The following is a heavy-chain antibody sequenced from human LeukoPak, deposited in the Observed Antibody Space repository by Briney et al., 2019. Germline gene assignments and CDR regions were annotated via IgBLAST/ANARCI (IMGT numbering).Heavy chain of an antibody. V-gene: IGHV3-30*18. J-gene: IGHJ4*02. Sequence: GGSLRLSCAASGFTFSSYGMHWVRQAPGKGQEWVAVISYDGSNKYYADSVKGRFTISRDNSKNTLYLQMNSLRAEDTAVYYCAKVTHTGIAAAGTSYFDYWGQGTLVTVSS. CDR1: GFTFSSYG. D-gene: IGHD6-13*01. CDR2: ISYDGSNK. CDR3: AKVTHTGIAAAGTSYFDY.